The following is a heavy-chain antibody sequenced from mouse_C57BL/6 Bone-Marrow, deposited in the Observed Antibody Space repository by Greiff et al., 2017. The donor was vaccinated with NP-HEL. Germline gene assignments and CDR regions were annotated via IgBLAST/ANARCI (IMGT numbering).Heavy chain of an antibody. CDR1: GYTFTSYW. CDR2: IDPSDSYT. D-gene: IGHD2-1*01. V-gene: IGHV1-50*01. Sequence: QVQLQQPGAELVKPGASVKLSCKASGYTFTSYWMQWVKQRPGQGLEWIGEIDPSDSYTNYNQKLKGKATLTVDTSSSTAYMQLSSLTSEDSAVYYCARNRVGGNYPSFAYWGQGTLVTVSA. J-gene: IGHJ3*01. CDR3: ARNRVGGNYPSFAY.